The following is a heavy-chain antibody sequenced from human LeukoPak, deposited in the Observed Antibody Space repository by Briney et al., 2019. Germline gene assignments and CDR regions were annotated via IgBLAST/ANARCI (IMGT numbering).Heavy chain of an antibody. CDR1: GYTFTSYG. D-gene: IGHD3-22*01. CDR2: ISAYNGNT. Sequence: GASVKVSCKASGYTFTSYGISWVRQAPGQGLEWMGWISAYNGNTNYAQKLQGRVTMTTDTSTSTAYMELRSLRSDDTAVYYCARVRYYDSSGYPPGGHYFDYWGQGTLVTVSS. V-gene: IGHV1-18*01. CDR3: ARVRYYDSSGYPPGGHYFDY. J-gene: IGHJ4*02.